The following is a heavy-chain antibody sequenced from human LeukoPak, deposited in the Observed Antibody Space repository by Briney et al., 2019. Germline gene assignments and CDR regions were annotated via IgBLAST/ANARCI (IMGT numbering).Heavy chain of an antibody. CDR3: ARDPFAEYYFDY. J-gene: IGHJ4*02. CDR2: IRSKAYGGTT. Sequence: GGSLRLSCTASGFTFGDYAMSWVRRAPGKGLEWVGFIRSKAYGGTTEYAASVKGRFTISRDDSKSIAYLQMNSLKTEDTAVYYCARDPFAEYYFDYWGQGTLVTVSS. V-gene: IGHV3-49*04. CDR1: GFTFGDYA. D-gene: IGHD2/OR15-2a*01.